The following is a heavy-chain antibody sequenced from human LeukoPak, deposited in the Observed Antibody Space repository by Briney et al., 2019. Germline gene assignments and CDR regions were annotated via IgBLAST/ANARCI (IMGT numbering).Heavy chain of an antibody. CDR2: INPNSGGT. CDR1: GYTFTGYY. Sequence: ASVKVSCKASGYTFTGYYMHWVRQAPGQGLEWMGWINPNSGGTNYAQKLQGRVTMTTDTSTSTAYMELRSLRSDDTAVYYCARDFYSTFRPGAFDIWGQGTMVTVSS. V-gene: IGHV1-2*02. D-gene: IGHD2/OR15-2a*01. J-gene: IGHJ3*02. CDR3: ARDFYSTFRPGAFDI.